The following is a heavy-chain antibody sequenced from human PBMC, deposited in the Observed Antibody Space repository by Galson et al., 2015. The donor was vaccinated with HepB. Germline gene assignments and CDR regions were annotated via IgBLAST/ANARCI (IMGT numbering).Heavy chain of an antibody. CDR1: GFIFRNYG. D-gene: IGHD3-22*01. V-gene: IGHV3-33*06. CDR2: IWYDGRDQ. J-gene: IGHJ4*02. CDR3: AKLDSSCCS. Sequence: SLRLSCATSGFIFRNYGMHWVRQAPGKGLEWVAVIWYDGRDQRYADSVRGRFTISRDNSRNTLYLQMSSLRVEDTALYYCAKLDSSCCSWGQGTLVTVAS.